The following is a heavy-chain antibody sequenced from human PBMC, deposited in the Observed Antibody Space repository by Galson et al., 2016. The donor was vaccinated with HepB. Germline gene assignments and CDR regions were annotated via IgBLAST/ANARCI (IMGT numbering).Heavy chain of an antibody. CDR2: IWYDGSDK. Sequence: SLRLSCAASGFTLSDYSMYWVRQAPGKGLEWVAIIWYDGSDKFYAGSVKGRFTISRDNSKNTLYLQMNSLRAEDTAVYYCGREVGTHWGYWLSNWYFDLWGRGTLLTVSS. V-gene: IGHV3-33*01. J-gene: IGHJ2*01. D-gene: IGHD2-15*01. CDR1: GFTLSDYS. CDR3: GREVGTHWGYWLSNWYFDL.